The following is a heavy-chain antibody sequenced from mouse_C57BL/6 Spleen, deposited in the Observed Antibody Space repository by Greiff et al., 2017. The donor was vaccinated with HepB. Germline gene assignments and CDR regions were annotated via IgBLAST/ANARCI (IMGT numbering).Heavy chain of an antibody. D-gene: IGHD4-1*01. CDR2: IRLKSDNYAT. CDR1: GFTFSNYW. J-gene: IGHJ2*01. V-gene: IGHV6-3*01. CDR3: TGDWDRY. Sequence: EVKVEESGGGLVQPGGSMKLSCVASGFTFSNYWMNWVRQSPEKGLEWVAQIRLKSDNYATNYAESVKGRFTISRDDAKSSVYMQMNNLSAEDTGVYYCTGDWDRYWGQGTTLTVSS.